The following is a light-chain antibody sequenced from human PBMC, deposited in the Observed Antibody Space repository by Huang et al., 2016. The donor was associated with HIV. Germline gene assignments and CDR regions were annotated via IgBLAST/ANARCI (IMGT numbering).Light chain of an antibody. V-gene: IGKV4-1*01. Sequence: DIVMTQSPDSLAVSLGERSTNNCKSSQTILHDSDSRNYLAWYQQKPAQPPKLLRHWAYIRKSGVPERFSGNGYGTDFTLTISSLQAEDVAVYYCQQYYSSPFTFGPGTNVDI. CDR2: WAY. CDR3: QQYYSSPFT. CDR1: QTILHDSDSRNY. J-gene: IGKJ3*01.